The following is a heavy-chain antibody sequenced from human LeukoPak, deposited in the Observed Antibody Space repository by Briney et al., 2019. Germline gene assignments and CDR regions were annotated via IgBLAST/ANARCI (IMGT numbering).Heavy chain of an antibody. CDR1: GFIFSTYT. Sequence: GGSLRLSCAASGFIFSTYTMGWVRQAPGKGLEWVSDINNSGGRTYYADFVKGRFTISRDNSKNTLYLHMSSLRAEDTAIYLCAKAKTSGSAYDYWGQGILVTVSS. CDR2: INNSGGRT. D-gene: IGHD3-10*01. CDR3: AKAKTSGSAYDY. J-gene: IGHJ4*02. V-gene: IGHV3-23*01.